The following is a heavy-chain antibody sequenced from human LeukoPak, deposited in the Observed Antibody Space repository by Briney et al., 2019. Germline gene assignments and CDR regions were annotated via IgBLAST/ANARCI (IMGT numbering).Heavy chain of an antibody. J-gene: IGHJ4*02. CDR1: GHIFRDSW. V-gene: IGHV3-74*01. CDR3: ATDWYGAVNS. CDR2: IKCDGSGT. Sequence: PGGALRLSCAASAAYGHIFRDSWMHWVRQTPGKGLVWVSRIKCDGSGTIYADSVKGRFTISRDNAKNTLYLQMNSLRAEDTAVYFCATDWYGAVNSWGQGTLVTVSS. D-gene: IGHD4/OR15-4a*01.